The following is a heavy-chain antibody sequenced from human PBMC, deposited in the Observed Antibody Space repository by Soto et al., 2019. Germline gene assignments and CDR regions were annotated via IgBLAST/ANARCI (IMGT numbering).Heavy chain of an antibody. CDR1: GFTFSSYA. Sequence: EVQLLESGGGLVQPGESLRLSCAASGFTFSSYAMSWARQAPGKGLEWVSSIGVSSDAYYADFVKGRLTISRDNSRNTLYLQMNSLRAEDTALYYCAKNYFFDSWGQGTLVTVSS. J-gene: IGHJ4*02. V-gene: IGHV3-23*01. CDR3: AKNYFFDS. CDR2: IGVSSDA.